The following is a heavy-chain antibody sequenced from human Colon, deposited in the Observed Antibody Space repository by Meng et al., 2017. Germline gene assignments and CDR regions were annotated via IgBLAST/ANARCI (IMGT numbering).Heavy chain of an antibody. CDR1: GFNFNTFA. J-gene: IGHJ5*02. CDR2: ITGDGHQT. V-gene: IGHV3-23*01. D-gene: IGHD3-10*01. CDR3: DKGVANDMVDWFDP. Sequence: GGSLRLSCAASGFNFNTFAMMWVRRAPGKGLEWVATITGDGHQTFYTESVRGLFTISIANSKDTVFLHLNSLRAEDTDIYYCDKGVANDMVDWFDPWGQGTQVTVSS.